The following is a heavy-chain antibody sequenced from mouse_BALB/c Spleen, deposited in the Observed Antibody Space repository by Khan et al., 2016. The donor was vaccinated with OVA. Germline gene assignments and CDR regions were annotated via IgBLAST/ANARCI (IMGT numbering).Heavy chain of an antibody. Sequence: QIQLVQSGPELKKPGETVKISCKASGYTFTNDGMNWVKQAPGKGLKWMGWINTYTGEPTYADDFTGRFAFSLASSASIVYLQINNLKNEDTATYFCARPPYFYYVLDYWGKGTAVTVSS. D-gene: IGHD2-10*01. J-gene: IGHJ4*01. CDR2: INTYTGEP. CDR3: ARPPYFYYVLDY. V-gene: IGHV9-3-1*01. CDR1: GYTFTNDG.